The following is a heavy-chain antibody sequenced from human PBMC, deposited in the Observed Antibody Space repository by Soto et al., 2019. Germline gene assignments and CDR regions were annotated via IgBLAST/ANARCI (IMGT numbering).Heavy chain of an antibody. J-gene: IGHJ6*02. D-gene: IGHD6-19*01. Sequence: PGGSLRLSCAASGFTVSSKYISWVRQAPGKGLEWVSVIYSNGKTHYADSVKGRFTISRDNAKNSLYLQMNSLRAEDTAVYYCARDNRLAVAGKYYYAIDVWGQGTTVTVSS. CDR2: IYSNGKT. V-gene: IGHV3-66*01. CDR1: GFTVSSKY. CDR3: ARDNRLAVAGKYYYAIDV.